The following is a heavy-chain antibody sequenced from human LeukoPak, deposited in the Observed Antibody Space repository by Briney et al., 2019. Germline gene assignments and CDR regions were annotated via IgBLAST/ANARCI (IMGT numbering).Heavy chain of an antibody. CDR3: ARDRVSVATIPEAGY. CDR1: GYTFTSYD. V-gene: IGHV1-8*01. CDR2: MNPNSGNT. Sequence: ASVKVSCKASGYTFTSYDINWVRQATGQGLEWMGWMNPNSGNTGYAQKFQGRVTMTRNTSISTAYMELSSLRAEDTAVYYCARDRVSVATIPEAGYWGQGTLVTVSS. J-gene: IGHJ4*02. D-gene: IGHD5-12*01.